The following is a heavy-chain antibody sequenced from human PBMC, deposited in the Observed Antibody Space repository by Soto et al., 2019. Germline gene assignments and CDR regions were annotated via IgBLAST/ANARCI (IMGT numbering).Heavy chain of an antibody. CDR2: IIPIFGTA. CDR1: GGTFSSYA. V-gene: IGHV1-69*13. D-gene: IGHD5-18*01. J-gene: IGHJ6*02. Sequence: SVKVSCKASGGTFSSYAISWVRQAPGQGLEWMGGIIPIFGTANYAQKFQGRVTITADESTSTAYMELSSLRSEDTAVYYCARVSGAANYYYYGMDVWGQGTTVTVSS. CDR3: ARVSGAANYYYYGMDV.